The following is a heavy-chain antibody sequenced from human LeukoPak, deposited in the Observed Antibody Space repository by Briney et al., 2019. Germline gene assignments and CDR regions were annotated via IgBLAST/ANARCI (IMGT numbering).Heavy chain of an antibody. Sequence: SETLSLTCTVSGDSISTSNSYWGWIRQPPGKGLEWIGSIYYSGNTYYNASLKSRVTISVDTSKNQFSLKLSSVTAADTAVYYCARDQGRWLVRTFDYWGQGTLVTVSS. CDR2: IYYSGNT. D-gene: IGHD6-19*01. CDR1: GDSISTSNSY. V-gene: IGHV4-39*07. J-gene: IGHJ4*02. CDR3: ARDQGRWLVRTFDY.